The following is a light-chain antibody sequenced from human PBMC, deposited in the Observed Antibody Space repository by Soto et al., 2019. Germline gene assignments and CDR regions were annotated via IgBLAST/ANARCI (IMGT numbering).Light chain of an antibody. CDR1: QSVGRF. CDR2: GAS. J-gene: IGKJ1*01. Sequence: EIVLTQSPDGLSLSPGDRATFTCRASQSVGRFLAWYRQKPGQAPRLLIYGASTRATGIPARFSGSGSGTEFTLTINSLQSEDFAVYYCQQYNNWPRTFGQGTKVDI. V-gene: IGKV3-15*01. CDR3: QQYNNWPRT.